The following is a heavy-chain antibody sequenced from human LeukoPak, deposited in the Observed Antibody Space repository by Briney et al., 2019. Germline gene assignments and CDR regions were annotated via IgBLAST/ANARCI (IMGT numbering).Heavy chain of an antibody. CDR2: INLHGNEQ. CDR1: GFTFSSYW. Sequence: GGSLRLSCAASGFTFSSYWLSWVRQAPGKGLEWVANINLHGNEQYYADSVRGRFTISRDNAKSSLYLQMNSLRAEDTAVYYCTCDLDRSDGLWGQGTMVTVSS. V-gene: IGHV3-7*01. CDR3: TCDLDRSDGL. J-gene: IGHJ3*01. D-gene: IGHD2-8*01.